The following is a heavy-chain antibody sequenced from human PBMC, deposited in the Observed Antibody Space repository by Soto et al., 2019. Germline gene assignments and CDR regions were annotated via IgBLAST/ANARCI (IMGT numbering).Heavy chain of an antibody. CDR1: GGSISIGDYY. J-gene: IGHJ4*02. CDR2: IYFSGST. V-gene: IGHV4-30-4*01. CDR3: ASRKTTGIFFDY. D-gene: IGHD4-4*01. Sequence: PSETLSLTCTVSGGSISIGDYYWSWIRQPPGKGLEWIGYIYFSGSTYYNPSLKSRVTMSVDTSKNLFSLNLSSVTAADTAVYYCASRKTTGIFFDYWGQGTLVTVSS.